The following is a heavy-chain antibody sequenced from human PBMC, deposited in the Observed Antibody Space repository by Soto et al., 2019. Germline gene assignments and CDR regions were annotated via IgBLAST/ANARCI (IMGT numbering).Heavy chain of an antibody. CDR1: GGSISSGGYY. CDR3: ARWVGATSFDY. V-gene: IGHV4-31*03. J-gene: IGHJ4*02. Sequence: QVQLQESGPGLVKPSQTLSLTCTVSGGSISSGGYYWSWIRQHPGKGLEWIGYIYYIGSTYYIPSVKSRVTISVDTSKNQFSLKLSSVTAADTAVYYCARWVGATSFDYWGQGTLVTVSS. D-gene: IGHD1-26*01. CDR2: IYYIGST.